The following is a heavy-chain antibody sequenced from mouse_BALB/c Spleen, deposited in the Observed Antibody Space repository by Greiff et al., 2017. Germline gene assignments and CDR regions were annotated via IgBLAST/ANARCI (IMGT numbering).Heavy chain of an antibody. Sequence: EVKLMESGGGLVQPGGSMKLSCVASGFTFSNYWMNWVRQSPEKGLEWVAEIRLKSNNYATHYAESVKGRFTISRDDSKSSVYLQMNNLRAEDTGIYYCTRRGYYYGSSYYYAMDYWGQGTSVTVSS. CDR2: IRLKSNNYAT. CDR3: TRRGYYYGSSYYYAMDY. V-gene: IGHV6-6*02. CDR1: GFTFSNYW. D-gene: IGHD1-1*01. J-gene: IGHJ4*01.